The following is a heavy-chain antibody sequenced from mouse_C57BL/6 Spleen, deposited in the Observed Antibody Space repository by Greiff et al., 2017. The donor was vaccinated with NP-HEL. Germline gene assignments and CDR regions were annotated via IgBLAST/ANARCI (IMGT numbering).Heavy chain of an antibody. V-gene: IGHV5-17*01. J-gene: IGHJ2*01. CDR3: AKYGYDGNYFDY. CDR1: GFTFSDYG. Sequence: EVQLVESGGGLVKPGGSLKLSCAASGFTFSDYGMHWVRQAPEKGLEWVAYISSGSSTIYYADTVKGRFTISRDNAKNTLFLQMTSLRSEDTAMYYCAKYGYDGNYFDYWGQGTTLTVSS. D-gene: IGHD2-2*01. CDR2: ISSGSSTI.